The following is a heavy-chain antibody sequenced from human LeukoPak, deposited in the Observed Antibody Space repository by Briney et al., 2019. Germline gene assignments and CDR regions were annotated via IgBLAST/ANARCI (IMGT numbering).Heavy chain of an antibody. CDR2: INPNSGGT. Sequence: ASVKVSCKASGYTFTGYYMHWVRQAPGQGLEWMGWINPNSGGTNYAQKFQGRVTMTRDTSISTAYMELSRLRSDDTAVYYCARAPVVVVPAATFDPWGQGTLVAVSS. D-gene: IGHD2-2*01. J-gene: IGHJ5*02. CDR1: GYTFTGYY. V-gene: IGHV1-2*02. CDR3: ARAPVVVVPAATFDP.